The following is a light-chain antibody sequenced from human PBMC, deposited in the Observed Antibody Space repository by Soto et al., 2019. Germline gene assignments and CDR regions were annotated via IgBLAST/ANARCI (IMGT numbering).Light chain of an antibody. J-gene: IGKJ1*01. CDR2: GTS. Sequence: EIVLTQSPGTLSLSPRERATLSCRASQSVSSSYLAWYQHKPGQAPRLLMYGTSSRATGIPDRFSGSGSGTDFTLTISRLEPEDFAVYYCQQYDTSPETFGQGTKVEIK. V-gene: IGKV3-20*01. CDR3: QQYDTSPET. CDR1: QSVSSSY.